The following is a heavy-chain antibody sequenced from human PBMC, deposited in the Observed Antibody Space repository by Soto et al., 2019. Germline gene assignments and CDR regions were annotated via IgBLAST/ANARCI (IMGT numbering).Heavy chain of an antibody. J-gene: IGHJ4*02. D-gene: IGHD2-21*02. CDR3: ARDGSWGDHYYFDN. CDR2: ISGSGGST. Sequence: GGSLRLSCAVSGFMFSSYAMTWVRQAPGKGLEWVSSISGSGGSTYYSDSVRGRFTISRDNSKKMLYLEMNSLKGDDTAVYYCARDGSWGDHYYFDNWGQGTLVTVSS. CDR1: GFMFSSYA. V-gene: IGHV3-23*01.